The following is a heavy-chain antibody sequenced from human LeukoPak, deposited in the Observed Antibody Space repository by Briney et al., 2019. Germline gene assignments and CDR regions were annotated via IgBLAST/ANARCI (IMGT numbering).Heavy chain of an antibody. CDR3: ASVPLGYSSGWYRNYYFDY. V-gene: IGHV4-34*01. J-gene: IGHJ4*02. CDR2: INHSGST. CDR1: GGSFSGYY. Sequence: PSETLSLTCAVYGGSFSGYYWSWIRQPPGKGLEWIGEINHSGSTNYNPSLKSRVTISVDTSKNQFSLKLSSVTAADTAVYYCASVPLGYSSGWYRNYYFDYWGQGTLVTVSS. D-gene: IGHD6-19*01.